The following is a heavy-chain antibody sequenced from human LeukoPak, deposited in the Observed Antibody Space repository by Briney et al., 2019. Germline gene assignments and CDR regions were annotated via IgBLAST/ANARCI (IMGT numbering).Heavy chain of an antibody. D-gene: IGHD3-3*01. V-gene: IGHV3-30-3*01. J-gene: IGHJ5*02. CDR2: ISYDGSNK. Sequence: GGSLRLSCAASGFTFSSYAMHWVRQAPGKGLEWVAVISYDGSNKYYADSVKGRFTISRDNSKNTLYLQMNSLRAEDTAVYYCAREARAYYDFWSGLFMFDPWGQGTLVTVSS. CDR3: AREARAYYDFWSGLFMFDP. CDR1: GFTFSSYA.